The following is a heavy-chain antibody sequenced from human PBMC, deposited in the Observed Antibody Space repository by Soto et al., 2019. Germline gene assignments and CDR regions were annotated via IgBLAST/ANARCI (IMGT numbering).Heavy chain of an antibody. CDR2: ISSSSSTI. D-gene: IGHD2-2*02. Sequence: PVGSLRLSCAASGFTFSSYSMNWVRQAPGKGLEWVSYISSSSSTIYYADSVKGRFTISRDNAKNSLYLQMNSLRDEDTAVYYCARRVVPAAIYYYYYGMDVWGQGTTVTVSS. J-gene: IGHJ6*02. CDR3: ARRVVPAAIYYYYYGMDV. V-gene: IGHV3-48*02. CDR1: GFTFSSYS.